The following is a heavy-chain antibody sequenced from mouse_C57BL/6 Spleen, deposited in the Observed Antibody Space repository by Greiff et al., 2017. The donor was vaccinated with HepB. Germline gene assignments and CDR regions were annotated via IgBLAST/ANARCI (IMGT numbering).Heavy chain of an antibody. CDR1: GFSFNTYA. Sequence: DVHLVESGGGLVQPKGSLKLSCAASGFSFNTYAMNWVRQAPGKGLEWVARIRSKSNNYATYYADSVKDRFTISRDDSESMLYLQMNNLKTEDTAMYYCVRAGGRDYAMDYWGQGTSVTVSS. V-gene: IGHV10-1*01. J-gene: IGHJ4*01. CDR2: IRSKSNNYAT. CDR3: VRAGGRDYAMDY.